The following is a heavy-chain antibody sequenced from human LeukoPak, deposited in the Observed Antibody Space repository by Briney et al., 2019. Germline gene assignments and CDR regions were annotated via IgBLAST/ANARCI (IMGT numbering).Heavy chain of an antibody. Sequence: GGSLRLSCAVSGFSFTNVWMNWVRQAPGKGLEWVGRIKNKDEGEKTDYAAPVKGRFTISRDDSKATLFLQMNSLKMEDTAIYYCTTGIDYGGGYWGQGTLISVSS. J-gene: IGHJ4*02. CDR1: GFSFTNVW. CDR3: TTGIDYGGGY. V-gene: IGHV3-15*07. D-gene: IGHD3-16*01. CDR2: IKNKDEGEKT.